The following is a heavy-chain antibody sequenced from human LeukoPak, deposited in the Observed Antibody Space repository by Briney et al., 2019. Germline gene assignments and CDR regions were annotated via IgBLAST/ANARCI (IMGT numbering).Heavy chain of an antibody. Sequence: GGSLRLSCAVSGFTFSSYGMHWVRQAPGKGLEWVAVIWYDGSNKYYADSVKGRFTISRDNSKNTLYLQTNSLRAEDTAVYYCAKDRGYCSSTSCYSFDYWGQGTLVTVSS. D-gene: IGHD2-2*02. CDR1: GFTFSSYG. CDR2: IWYDGSNK. CDR3: AKDRGYCSSTSCYSFDY. J-gene: IGHJ4*02. V-gene: IGHV3-33*06.